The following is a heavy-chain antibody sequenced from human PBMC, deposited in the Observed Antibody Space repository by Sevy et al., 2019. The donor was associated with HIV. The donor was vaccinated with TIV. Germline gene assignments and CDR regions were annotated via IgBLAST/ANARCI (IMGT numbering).Heavy chain of an antibody. V-gene: IGHV3-23*01. CDR2: ISDTGTST. Sequence: GGSLRLSCAASGFTFRTFAMSWVRQAPGKGLQWVSSISDTGTSTYYADSVEGRFTISRDNSRKTLYLQMTSLRAEDTGLYYCAKYAGDFPHFDYWGQGTLVTVSS. D-gene: IGHD2-8*01. CDR3: AKYAGDFPHFDY. J-gene: IGHJ4*02. CDR1: GFTFRTFA.